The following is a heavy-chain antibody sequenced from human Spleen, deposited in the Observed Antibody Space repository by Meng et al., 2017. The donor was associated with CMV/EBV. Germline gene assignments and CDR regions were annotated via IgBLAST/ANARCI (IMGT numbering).Heavy chain of an antibody. CDR2: IYSGGSST. CDR3: ARDRGVVITNSMAFDI. J-gene: IGHJ3*02. Sequence: GESLKISCAASGFTFSSYAMSWVRQAPGKGLEWVSVIYSGGSSTYYADSVKGRFTISRDNSKNTLYLQMNSLRAEDTAVYYCARDRGVVITNSMAFDIWGQGTVVTVSS. CDR1: GFTFSSYA. V-gene: IGHV3-23*03. D-gene: IGHD3-22*01.